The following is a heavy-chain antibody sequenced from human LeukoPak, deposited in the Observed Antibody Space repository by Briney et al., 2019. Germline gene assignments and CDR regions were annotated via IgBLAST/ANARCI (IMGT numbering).Heavy chain of an antibody. CDR1: GFTFSSYSMN. CDR3: ARQTGQFYYYYYMDV. CDR2: IYYSGST. Sequence: GSLRLSCAASGFTFSSYSMNWVRQPPGKGLEWIGSIYYSGSTFYNPSLKSRVTISVDTSKNQFSLKLSSVTAADTAVYYCARQTGQFYYYYYMDVWGKGTTVTISS. V-gene: IGHV4-39*01. D-gene: IGHD7-27*01. J-gene: IGHJ6*03.